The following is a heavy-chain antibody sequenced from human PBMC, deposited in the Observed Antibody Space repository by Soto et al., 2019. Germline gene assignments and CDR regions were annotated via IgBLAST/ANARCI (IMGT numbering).Heavy chain of an antibody. D-gene: IGHD3-16*01. Sequence: QVQLQESGPGLLRPSETLSLTCTVSGVSLDNFFWSLILQTPGKGLECIGYVSQGGTESYMTEGETSGYNPSLDSLATISLDLPKNQFSLTLTSVTAADTAVYYCARDRGGITVSAKPLGEWFDPWGQGTLVTVSS. CDR1: GVSLDNFF. CDR2: VSQGGTESYMTEGETS. V-gene: IGHV4-59*12. CDR3: ARDRGGITVSAKPLGEWFDP. J-gene: IGHJ5*02.